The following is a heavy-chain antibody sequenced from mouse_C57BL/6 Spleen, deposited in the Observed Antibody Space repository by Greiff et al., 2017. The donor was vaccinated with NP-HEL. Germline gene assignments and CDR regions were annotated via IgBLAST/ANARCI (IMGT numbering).Heavy chain of an antibody. D-gene: IGHD1-1*01. CDR1: GFTFSSYA. J-gene: IGHJ1*03. V-gene: IGHV5-4*01. CDR3: ARYYYGSSYGYFDV. Sequence: EVQRVESGGGLVKPGGSLKLSCAASGFTFSSYAMSWVRQTPEKRLEWVATLSDGGSYTYYPDNVKGRFTISRDNAKNNLYLQMSHLKSEDTAMYYCARYYYGSSYGYFDVWGTGTTVTVSS. CDR2: LSDGGSYT.